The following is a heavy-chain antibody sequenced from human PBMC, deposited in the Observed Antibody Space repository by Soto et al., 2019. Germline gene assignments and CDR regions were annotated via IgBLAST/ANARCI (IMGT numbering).Heavy chain of an antibody. Sequence: PGGSLRLSCLAGGFTSSDYAMTWVSHVQGRGLEWVSSLNGAGGSTYYADSVRGRFTISRDDSQNTLFLQMNRLAVDDTAIYYCAAPRDEYGSGISWFTYGMDVWGQGTTVTVSS. V-gene: IGHV3-23*01. J-gene: IGHJ6*02. CDR3: AAPRDEYGSGISWFTYGMDV. CDR2: LNGAGGST. CDR1: GFTSSDYA. D-gene: IGHD3-10*01.